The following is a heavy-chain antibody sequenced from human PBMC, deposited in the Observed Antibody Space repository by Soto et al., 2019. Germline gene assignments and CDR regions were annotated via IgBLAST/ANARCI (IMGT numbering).Heavy chain of an antibody. V-gene: IGHV4-59*01. CDR2: IYYSGST. Sequence: SETLSLTCTVSGGSISSYYWSWIRQPPGKGLEGIGYIYYSGSTNYNHSLKSRDTISVDTSKNQFSQKLSSVTAADTAVYYSGRSYRRYCSGGSCYSYYYYYMDVWGKGTTVT. D-gene: IGHD2-15*01. CDR1: GGSISSYY. CDR3: GRSYRRYCSGGSCYSYYYYYMDV. J-gene: IGHJ6*03.